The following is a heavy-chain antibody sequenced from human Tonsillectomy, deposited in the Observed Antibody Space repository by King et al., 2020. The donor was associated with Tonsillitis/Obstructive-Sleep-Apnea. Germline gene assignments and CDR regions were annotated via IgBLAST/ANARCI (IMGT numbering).Heavy chain of an antibody. V-gene: IGHV3-23*04. D-gene: IGHD3-10*01. CDR3: AKEWDSYGSGSSGSDAHLDN. J-gene: IGHJ4*02. CDR2: IIGSGDIT. Sequence: QLVQSGGGLVQPGGSLRLSCAASGFTFSSYAMNWVRQAPGKGLERVSGIIGSGDITYYADSVKGRFTISRDNSKHTLYLQMNSLRAEDTAVYYCAKEWDSYGSGSSGSDAHLDNCGQGTLVTVSS. CDR1: GFTFSSYA.